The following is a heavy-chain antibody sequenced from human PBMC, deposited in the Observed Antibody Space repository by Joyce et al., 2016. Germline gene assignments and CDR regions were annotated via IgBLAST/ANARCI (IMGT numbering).Heavy chain of an antibody. CDR1: GLTLSNYG. CDR3: AKILTATYSSGWFLDY. D-gene: IGHD6-25*01. J-gene: IGHJ4*02. V-gene: IGHV3-30*18. Sequence: QVQLVESGGGVVQPGRSLRLSCAASGLTLSNYGVHWVRQAQGQGLGWVSVISYAGIYKYYAYSVKGRFTISRDNSKNTVFLEMNSLRTEDTAVYYCAKILTATYSSGWFLDYWGQGTLVTVSS. CDR2: ISYAGIYK.